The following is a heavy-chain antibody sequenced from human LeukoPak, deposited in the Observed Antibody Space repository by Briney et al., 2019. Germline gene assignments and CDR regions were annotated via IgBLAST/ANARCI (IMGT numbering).Heavy chain of an antibody. CDR1: GFTFSSYW. CDR3: ARDVTHCGGDCYSGDY. V-gene: IGHV3-74*01. Sequence: GGSLRLSCAASGFTFSSYWMHWVRQAPGKGLVWVSRINSDGSSTSYADSVKGRFTISRDNAKNSLYLQMNSLRAEDTAVYYCARDVTHCGGDCYSGDYWGQGTLVTVSS. CDR2: INSDGSST. D-gene: IGHD2-21*02. J-gene: IGHJ4*02.